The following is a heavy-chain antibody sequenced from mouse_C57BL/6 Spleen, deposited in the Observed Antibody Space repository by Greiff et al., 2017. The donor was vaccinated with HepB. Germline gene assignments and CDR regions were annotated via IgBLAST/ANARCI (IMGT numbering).Heavy chain of an antibody. J-gene: IGHJ3*01. CDR1: GFTFSDYG. CDR3: ARRANWAFAY. CDR2: ISNLAYSI. V-gene: IGHV5-15*04. Sequence: DVMLVESGGGLVQPGGSLKLSCAASGFTFSDYGMAWVRQAPRKGPEWVAFISNLAYSIYYADTVTGRFTISRENAKNTLDLEMSSLRAEDTAMYYCARRANWAFAYWGQGTLVTVSA. D-gene: IGHD4-1*01.